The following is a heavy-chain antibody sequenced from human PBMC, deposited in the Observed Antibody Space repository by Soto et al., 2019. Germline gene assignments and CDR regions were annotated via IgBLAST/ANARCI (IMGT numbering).Heavy chain of an antibody. J-gene: IGHJ6*02. CDR3: ARDLGSSGWRYYYYGMDV. CDR2: IIPIFGTA. V-gene: IGHV1-69*13. Sequence: GASVKVSCKASGGTFSSYAISWVRQAPGQGLEWMGGIIPIFGTANYAQKVQGRVTITADESTSTAYMELSSLRSEDTAVYYCARDLGSSGWRYYYYGMDVWGQGKTVT. D-gene: IGHD6-19*01. CDR1: GGTFSSYA.